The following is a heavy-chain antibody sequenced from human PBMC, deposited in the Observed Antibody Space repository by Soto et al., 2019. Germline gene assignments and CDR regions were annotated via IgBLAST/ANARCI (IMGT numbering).Heavy chain of an antibody. Sequence: EVQLLESGGGLVQPGGSLRLSCAASGFTFSNYGMSWVRQAPGKGLEWVSAISGSGADTNYADSVKGRCTISRDNSKITLFLQMNSMRAEDTDVYYCAKGSPDSRGYHFFFDSWGQGTLVTVS. CDR3: AKGSPDSRGYHFFFDS. D-gene: IGHD3-22*01. J-gene: IGHJ4*02. CDR1: GFTFSNYG. V-gene: IGHV3-23*01. CDR2: ISGSGADT.